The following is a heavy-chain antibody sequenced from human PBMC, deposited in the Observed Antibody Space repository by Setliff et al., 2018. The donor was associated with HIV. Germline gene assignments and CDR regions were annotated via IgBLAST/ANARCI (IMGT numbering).Heavy chain of an antibody. CDR3: AIGYSHGPNY. J-gene: IGHJ4*02. CDR1: GYTFTGYY. D-gene: IGHD5-12*01. CDR2: IIPIFGSA. Sequence: ASVKVSCKASGYTFTGYYMHWVRQAPGQGLEWMGGIIPIFGSADYAQKFQGRVIIRADTSIDTAYMELSSLRSEDTAVYYCAIGYSHGPNYWGQGTLVTVSS. V-gene: IGHV1-2*02.